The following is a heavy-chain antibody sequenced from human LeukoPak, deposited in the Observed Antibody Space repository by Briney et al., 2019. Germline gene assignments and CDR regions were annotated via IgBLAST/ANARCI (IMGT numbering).Heavy chain of an antibody. CDR1: GFTFGSYW. CDR2: ISSSSYI. CDR3: ARDFRFLDESPLDAFDI. V-gene: IGHV3-21*01. Sequence: GGSLRLSCAASGFTFGSYWMNWVRQAPGKGLEWVSSISSSSYIYYADSVKGRFTISRDNAKNSLYLQMNSLRAEDTAVYYCARDFRFLDESPLDAFDIWGQGTMVTVSS. D-gene: IGHD3/OR15-3a*01. J-gene: IGHJ3*02.